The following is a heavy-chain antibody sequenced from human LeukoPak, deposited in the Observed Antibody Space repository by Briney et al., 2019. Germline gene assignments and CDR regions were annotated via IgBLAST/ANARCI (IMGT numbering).Heavy chain of an antibody. V-gene: IGHV3-30*18. CDR3: ANPYNWNDEDY. J-gene: IGHJ4*02. Sequence: PGGSLRLSCAASGFSFGTSGMHWVRQAPGKGLEWVAVISYDGSNKYYADSVKGRFTISRDNSKNTLYLQMNSLRAEDTAVYYCANPYNWNDEDYWGQGTLVTVSS. CDR2: ISYDGSNK. D-gene: IGHD1-20*01. CDR1: GFSFGTSG.